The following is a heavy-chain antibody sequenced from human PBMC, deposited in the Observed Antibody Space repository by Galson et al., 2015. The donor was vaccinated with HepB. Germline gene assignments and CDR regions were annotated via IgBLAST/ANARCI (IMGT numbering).Heavy chain of an antibody. CDR3: AKDIRFLEWLDY. CDR1: GFTFSSYG. Sequence: SLRLSCAASGFTFSSYGMHWVRQAPGKGLEWVAVISYDGSNKYYADSVKGRFTISRDNSKNTLYLQMNSLRAEDTAVYYCAKDIRFLEWLDYWGQGTLVTVSS. J-gene: IGHJ4*02. CDR2: ISYDGSNK. V-gene: IGHV3-30*18. D-gene: IGHD3-3*01.